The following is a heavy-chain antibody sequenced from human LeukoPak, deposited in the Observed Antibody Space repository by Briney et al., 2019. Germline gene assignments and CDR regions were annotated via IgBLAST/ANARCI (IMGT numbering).Heavy chain of an antibody. D-gene: IGHD1-14*01. J-gene: IGHJ3*02. Sequence: GASVKVSCKASGYTFTGYYMHWLRQAPGQGLEWMGWINPNNGETKYAQKFQGRVTMTRDTSISTAYMELSRLTSDDTAVYYCAREIPSTINGFDIWGQGAVITVSS. CDR1: GYTFTGYY. V-gene: IGHV1-2*02. CDR3: AREIPSTINGFDI. CDR2: INPNNGET.